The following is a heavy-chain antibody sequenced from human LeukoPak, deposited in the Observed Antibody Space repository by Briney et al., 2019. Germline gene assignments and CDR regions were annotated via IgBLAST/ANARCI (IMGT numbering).Heavy chain of an antibody. CDR3: AKVANYYGSGKNYYYYMDV. CDR2: ISYDGSNK. V-gene: IGHV3-30*18. J-gene: IGHJ6*03. CDR1: GFTFSSYG. D-gene: IGHD3-10*01. Sequence: GGSLRLSCAASGFTFSSYGMHWVRQAPGKGLEWVAVISYDGSNKYYADSVKGRFTISRDNSKNTLYLQMNSLRAEDTAVYYCAKVANYYGSGKNYYYYMDVWGKGTTVTVSS.